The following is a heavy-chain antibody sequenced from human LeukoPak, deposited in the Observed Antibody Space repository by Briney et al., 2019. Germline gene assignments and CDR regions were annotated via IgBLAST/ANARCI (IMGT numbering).Heavy chain of an antibody. D-gene: IGHD3-10*01. CDR2: IYSGGST. CDR1: GFTVSSNY. CDR3: ALWRFGEGFDP. J-gene: IGHJ5*02. V-gene: IGHV3-53*01. Sequence: GGSLRLSCAASGFTVSSNYMSWVRQAPGKGLEWVSVIYSGGSTYYADSVKGRFTISRDNSKSTLYLQMNSLRAEDTAVYYCALWRFGEGFDPWGQGTLVTVSS.